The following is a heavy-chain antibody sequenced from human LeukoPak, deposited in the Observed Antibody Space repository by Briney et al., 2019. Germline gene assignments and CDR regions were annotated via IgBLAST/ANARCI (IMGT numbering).Heavy chain of an antibody. D-gene: IGHD3-9*01. J-gene: IGHJ4*02. V-gene: IGHV3-33*01. CDR1: GFTFSSYG. CDR2: IWYDGSNK. CDR3: ARAGLRYFDWLPN. Sequence: GGSLRLSCAASGFTFSSYGMHWVRQAPGKGLGWVSVIWYDGSNKYYADSVKGRFTISRDNSKNTLYLQMNSLRAEDTAVYYCARAGLRYFDWLPNWGQGTLVTVSS.